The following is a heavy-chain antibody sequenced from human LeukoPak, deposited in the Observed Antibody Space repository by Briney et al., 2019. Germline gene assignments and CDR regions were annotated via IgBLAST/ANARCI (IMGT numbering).Heavy chain of an antibody. D-gene: IGHD2-21*02. CDR2: ISGSGGST. Sequence: GGSLRLSCAASGFTFSSYAMSWVRQAPGKGLEWVSAISGSGGSTYYADSVKGRFTISRDNAKNSLYLQMNSLRAEETAVYYCARKRRHDSFDIWGQGTMVTVSS. CDR3: ARKRRHDSFDI. J-gene: IGHJ3*02. V-gene: IGHV3-23*01. CDR1: GFTFSSYA.